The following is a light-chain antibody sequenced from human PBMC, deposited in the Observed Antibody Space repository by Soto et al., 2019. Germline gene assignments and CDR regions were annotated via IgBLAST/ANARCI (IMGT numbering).Light chain of an antibody. J-gene: IGKJ1*01. CDR3: QQSYSTVGT. V-gene: IGKV1-39*01. CDR2: AAS. Sequence: DIQMTQSPSSLSASVGDRVTITCRASQSISTYLNWYQQKPGKAPKVLIYAASSLQSGVPSRFSGSGSGTDFILTINSLQPEDFATYYCQQSYSTVGTFGQGTKVEI. CDR1: QSISTY.